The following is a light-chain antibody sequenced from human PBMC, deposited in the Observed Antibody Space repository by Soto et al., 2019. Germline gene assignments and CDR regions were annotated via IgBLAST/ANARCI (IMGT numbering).Light chain of an antibody. Sequence: EIVLTQSPGTLSLSPGERATLSCRASQSVSSSYLAWYQQQPCQAPRLLIYDASNRATGIPARFSGSGSGTDFTPTISSLEPQDFAVYYCQQRSNWPPLTFGGGTKVDIK. CDR3: QQRSNWPPLT. CDR1: QSVSSSY. J-gene: IGKJ4*01. CDR2: DAS. V-gene: IGKV3D-20*02.